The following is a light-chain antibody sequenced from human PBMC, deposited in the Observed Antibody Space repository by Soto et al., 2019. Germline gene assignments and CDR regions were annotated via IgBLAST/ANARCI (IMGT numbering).Light chain of an antibody. V-gene: IGLV2-14*01. CDR3: SSYTSSSTL. Sequence: QSALTHPASVSGSPGQSITISCTGTSSDVGSYNYVSWYQQHPGKAPKLMIYEVSNRPSGVSSRFSGSKSGNTASLTISGLQAEDEADYYCSSYTSSSTLFGTGTKVNVL. CDR1: SSDVGSYNY. J-gene: IGLJ1*01. CDR2: EVS.